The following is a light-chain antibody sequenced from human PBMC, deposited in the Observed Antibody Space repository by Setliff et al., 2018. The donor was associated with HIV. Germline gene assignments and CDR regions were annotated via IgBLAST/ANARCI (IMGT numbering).Light chain of an antibody. CDR3: QVWDSSSDHYV. CDR1: NIGSKS. V-gene: IGLV3-21*04. CDR2: YDS. J-gene: IGLJ1*01. Sequence: SYELTQPPSVSVAPGKTARITCGGNNIGSKSVHWHQQKPGQAPVLVIYYDSDRPSGIPERFSGSNSGNTATLTISRVEAGDEADYYCQVWDSSSDHYVFGTGTK.